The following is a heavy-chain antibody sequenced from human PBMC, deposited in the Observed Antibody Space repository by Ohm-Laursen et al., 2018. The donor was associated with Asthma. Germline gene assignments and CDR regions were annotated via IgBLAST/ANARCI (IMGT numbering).Heavy chain of an antibody. Sequence: SLRLSCAASGFTFRSYAMHWVRQAPGKGLECVAAIIGSGADKYYADSVKGRFTISRDNSKNTLYLQMNTLRAEDTAVYYCARETATGSQNIHYYDLDVWGQGTTVTVSS. CDR3: ARETATGSQNIHYYDLDV. V-gene: IGHV3-23*01. J-gene: IGHJ6*02. CDR1: GFTFRSYA. CDR2: IIGSGADK. D-gene: IGHD2-15*01.